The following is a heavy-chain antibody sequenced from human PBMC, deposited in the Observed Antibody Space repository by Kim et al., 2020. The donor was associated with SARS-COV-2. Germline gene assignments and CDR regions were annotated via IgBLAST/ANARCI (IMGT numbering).Heavy chain of an antibody. D-gene: IGHD5-18*01. V-gene: IGHV4-59*01. CDR3: AREQLELDAFDI. CDR2: SYYSGST. J-gene: IGHJ3*02. Sequence: SETLSLTCTVSGGSISSYYWSWIRQPPGKGLEWIGYSYYSGSTNYNPSLKSRVTISVDTSKNQFSLKLSSVTAADTAVYYCAREQLELDAFDIWGQGTMVTVSS. CDR1: GGSISSYY.